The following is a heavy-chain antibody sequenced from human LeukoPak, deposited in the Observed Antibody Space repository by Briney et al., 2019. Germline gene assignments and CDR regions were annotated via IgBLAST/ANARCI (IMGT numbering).Heavy chain of an antibody. CDR2: ISSSSSYI. V-gene: IGHV3-21*01. CDR3: ARFSAAAGQYYYYYYYMDV. CDR1: GFTLSSYR. Sequence: GGSLRLSCAASGFTLSSYRMNWVRQAPGKGLEWVSFISSSSSYIYYADSVKGRFTISRDNAKNSLYLQMNSLRAEDTAVYYCARFSAAAGQYYYYYYYMDVWGKGTTVTVSS. D-gene: IGHD6-13*01. J-gene: IGHJ6*03.